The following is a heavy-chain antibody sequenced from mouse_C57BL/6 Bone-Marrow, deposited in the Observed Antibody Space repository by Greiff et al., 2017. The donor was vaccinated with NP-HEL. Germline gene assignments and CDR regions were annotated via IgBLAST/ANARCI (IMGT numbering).Heavy chain of an antibody. CDR2: IDPSDSET. CDR3: ARSRYGSRCWYFDV. D-gene: IGHD1-1*01. V-gene: IGHV1-52*01. CDR1: GYTFTSYW. Sequence: QVQLQQPGAELVRPGSSVKLSCKASGYTFTSYWMHWVKQRPIQGLEWIGNIDPSDSETHYNQKFKDKATLTVDKSSSTAYMQLSSLTSEDSAVYYCARSRYGSRCWYFDVWGTGTTVTVSS. J-gene: IGHJ1*03.